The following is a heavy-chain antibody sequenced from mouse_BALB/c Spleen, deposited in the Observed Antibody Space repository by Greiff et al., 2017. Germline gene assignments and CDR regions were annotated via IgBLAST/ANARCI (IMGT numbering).Heavy chain of an antibody. Sequence: EVQGVESGGGLVKPGGSLKLSCAASGFTFSDYYMYWVRQTPEKRLEWVATISDGGSHTYYPDSVKGRFTISRDNAKNNLYLQMSSLKSEDTAMYYCARDDYDGFAYWGQGTLVTVSA. V-gene: IGHV5-4*02. J-gene: IGHJ3*01. CDR3: ARDDYDGFAY. CDR1: GFTFSDYY. D-gene: IGHD2-4*01. CDR2: ISDGGSHT.